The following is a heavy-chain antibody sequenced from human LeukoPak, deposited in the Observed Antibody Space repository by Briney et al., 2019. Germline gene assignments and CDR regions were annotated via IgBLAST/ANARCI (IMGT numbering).Heavy chain of an antibody. Sequence: GGSLRLSCAASGFTFSSYGMHWVRQAPGKGLEWVAVISYDGSNKYYADSVKGRFTISRGNSKNTLYLQMNSLRAEDTAVYYCAKLSTGPFDIWGQGTMVTVSS. V-gene: IGHV3-30*18. J-gene: IGHJ3*02. CDR2: ISYDGSNK. CDR1: GFTFSSYG. CDR3: AKLSTGPFDI. D-gene: IGHD2-2*01.